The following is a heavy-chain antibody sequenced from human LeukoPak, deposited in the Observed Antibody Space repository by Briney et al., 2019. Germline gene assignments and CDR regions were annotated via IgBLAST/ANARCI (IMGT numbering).Heavy chain of an antibody. CDR3: AKYRSWTGSSCNVGS. Sequence: PGGSLRLSCAASGFTSRRFAMSWVRAAPGGGVWWVSAISSIGGSTYYANSVNGRSTISRDNSKNAMFMQKISLKAEDAAVYYCAKYRSWTGSSCNVGSWGQGTMVTVSS. CDR1: GFTSRRFA. D-gene: IGHD3/OR15-3a*01. J-gene: IGHJ3*01. CDR2: ISSIGGST. V-gene: IGHV3-23*01.